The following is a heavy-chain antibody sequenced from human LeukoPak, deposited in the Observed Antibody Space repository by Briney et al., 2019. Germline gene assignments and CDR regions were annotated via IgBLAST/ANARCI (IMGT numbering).Heavy chain of an antibody. V-gene: IGHV3-20*04. D-gene: IGHD6-19*01. CDR1: GFTFDDYG. Sequence: GGSLRLSCAASGFTFDDYGMSWVRQAPGEGLEWVSGINWNGGSTGYADSVKGRFTISRDNAKNSLYLQMNSLRAEDTAVYYCASDYSGGWYVPSYFDYWGQGTLVTVSS. J-gene: IGHJ4*02. CDR2: INWNGGST. CDR3: ASDYSGGWYVPSYFDY.